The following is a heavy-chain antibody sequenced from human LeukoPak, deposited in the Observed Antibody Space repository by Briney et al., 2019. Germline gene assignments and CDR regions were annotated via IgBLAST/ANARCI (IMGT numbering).Heavy chain of an antibody. CDR1: GFTFSDYW. CDR2: IDGDGSTT. D-gene: IGHD3-3*01. Sequence: GGSLRLSCAASGFTFSDYWMHWVRQAPGKGLVWVSRIDGDGSTTNYVDSVKGRFTISRDNSKNTLYLQMNSLRAEDTAVYYCAKDKRSGYPPDAFDIWGQGTMVTVSS. CDR3: AKDKRSGYPPDAFDI. V-gene: IGHV3-74*01. J-gene: IGHJ3*02.